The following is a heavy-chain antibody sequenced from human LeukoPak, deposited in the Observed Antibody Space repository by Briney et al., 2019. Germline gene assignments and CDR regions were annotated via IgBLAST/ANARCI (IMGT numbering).Heavy chain of an antibody. V-gene: IGHV1-18*01. CDR3: ARDPFYDTVGGSYRPLDY. CDR1: GYTFSSFG. CDR2: ISAYNGNT. Sequence: ASVKVSCKTSGYTFSSFGITWVRQAPGQGLEWMGWISAYNGNTNCVEKLRGRVTMTTDRSTATAYMELRSLTSDDTAMYYCARDPFYDTVGGSYRPLDYWGQGTPITVSS. D-gene: IGHD3-16*02. J-gene: IGHJ4*02.